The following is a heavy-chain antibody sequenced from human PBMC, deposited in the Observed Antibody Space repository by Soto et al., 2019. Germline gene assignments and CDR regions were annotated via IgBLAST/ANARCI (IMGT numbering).Heavy chain of an antibody. CDR2: INARNGNT. CDR1: GYTFTRYA. Sequence: QVLLVQSGAEVTKPGASVKVSCKASGYTFTRYAMHWVRQAPGQGLEWMGWINARNGNTKYSQKFQDRFTITRDTSASTAYMELSSLRSEDTAIYYCARAETFGWNDDLDVWGEGTLVTVSS. CDR3: ARAETFGWNDDLDV. D-gene: IGHD1-1*01. J-gene: IGHJ4*02. V-gene: IGHV1-3*01.